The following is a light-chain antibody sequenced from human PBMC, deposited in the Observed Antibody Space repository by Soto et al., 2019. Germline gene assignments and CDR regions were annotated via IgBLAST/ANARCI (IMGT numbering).Light chain of an antibody. CDR2: AAS. CDR3: QQSDSYSYT. Sequence: DIQMTQSPPSLSVSVGDRVTITCRASQSITNYLNWYQQKPGKAPKLLVYAASCLQSGVPSRFSGNGSGTDFTLTISSLQPEDFATYYCQQSDSYSYTFGQGTKLEIK. J-gene: IGKJ2*01. V-gene: IGKV1-39*01. CDR1: QSITNY.